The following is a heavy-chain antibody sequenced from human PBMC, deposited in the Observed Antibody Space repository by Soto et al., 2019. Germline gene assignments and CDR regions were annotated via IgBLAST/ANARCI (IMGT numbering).Heavy chain of an antibody. V-gene: IGHV4-31*03. Sequence: SETLSLTCTVSGGSISSGGYYWSWIRQHPGKGLEWTGYIYYSGSTYYNPSLKSRVTISVDTSKNQFSLKLSSVTAADTAVYYCARDRAAAGLFDYWGQGTLVTVSS. CDR1: GGSISSGGYY. CDR2: IYYSGST. J-gene: IGHJ4*02. CDR3: ARDRAAAGLFDY. D-gene: IGHD6-13*01.